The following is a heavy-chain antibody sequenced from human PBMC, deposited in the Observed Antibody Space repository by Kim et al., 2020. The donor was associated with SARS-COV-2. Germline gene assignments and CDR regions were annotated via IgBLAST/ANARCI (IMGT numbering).Heavy chain of an antibody. Sequence: YYADSVKGRFTISRDNSKNTLYLQMNSLRAEDTAVYYCAKIPGIAVAGTIWGQGTLVTVSS. J-gene: IGHJ4*02. D-gene: IGHD6-19*01. V-gene: IGHV3-23*01. CDR3: AKIPGIAVAGTI.